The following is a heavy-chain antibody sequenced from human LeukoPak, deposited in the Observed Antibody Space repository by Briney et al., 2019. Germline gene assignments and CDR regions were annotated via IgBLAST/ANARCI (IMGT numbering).Heavy chain of an antibody. D-gene: IGHD3-10*01. CDR3: ARVDYYGSGSYCMDV. J-gene: IGHJ6*02. Sequence: ASVKVSCKASGYTFTSYDINWVRQAPGQGLEWMGWMNPNSGNTGYAQKFQGRVTMTRNTSISTAYMELSSLRSEDTAVYYCARVDYYGSGSYCMDVWGQGTTVTVSS. CDR2: MNPNSGNT. V-gene: IGHV1-8*01. CDR1: GYTFTSYD.